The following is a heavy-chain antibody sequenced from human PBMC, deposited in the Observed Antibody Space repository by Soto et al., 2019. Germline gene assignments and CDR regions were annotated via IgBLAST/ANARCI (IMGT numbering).Heavy chain of an antibody. V-gene: IGHV4-30-4*01. CDR3: ARSYYDFWSGKSYYYYGMDV. J-gene: IGHJ6*02. CDR2: IYYSGST. CDR1: GGSISSGDYY. D-gene: IGHD3-3*01. Sequence: SETLSLTCTVSGGSISSGDYYWSWIRQPPGKGLEWIGYIYYSGSTYYNPSLKSRVTISVDTSKNQFSLKLSSVTAADTAVYYCARSYYDFWSGKSYYYYGMDVWGQGTTVTVSS.